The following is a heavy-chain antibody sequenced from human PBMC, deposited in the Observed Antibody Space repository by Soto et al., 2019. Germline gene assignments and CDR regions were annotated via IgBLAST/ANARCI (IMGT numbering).Heavy chain of an antibody. V-gene: IGHV2-5*02. D-gene: IGHD3-9*01. CDR2: IYWDDDK. CDR3: ADSYDILTGYRYWYFDL. Sequence: QITLKESGPTLVKPTQTLTLTCTFSGFSLSTSGVGVGWIRQPPGKALEWLALIYWDDDKRYSPSLKSRLTITKDTSKNRVVLTMTTMDPVDTATYYCADSYDILTGYRYWYFDLWGRGTLVTVSS. CDR1: GFSLSTSGVG. J-gene: IGHJ2*01.